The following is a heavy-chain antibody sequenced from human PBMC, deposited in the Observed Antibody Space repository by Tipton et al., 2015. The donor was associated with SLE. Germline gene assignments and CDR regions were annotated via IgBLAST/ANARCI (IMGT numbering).Heavy chain of an antibody. D-gene: IGHD3-10*01. CDR3: ARDRGYDGSGSPEYLDY. CDR1: GGSISSYY. J-gene: IGHJ4*02. Sequence: TLSLTCTVSGGSISSYYWSWLRKPPGKGLEWIGHIYYSGSTNYNPSLKSRVTISVDTSKNQFSLKLSSVTAADTAVYYCARDRGYDGSGSPEYLDYWGQGTLVTVSS. CDR2: IYYSGST. V-gene: IGHV4-59*01.